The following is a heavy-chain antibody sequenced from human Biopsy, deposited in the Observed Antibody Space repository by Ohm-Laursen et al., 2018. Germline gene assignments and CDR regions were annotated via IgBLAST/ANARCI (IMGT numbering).Heavy chain of an antibody. J-gene: IGHJ6*02. CDR3: ARTPILIVSAGLVYRHRRHLQGMDV. Sequence: TQTLTLTRSFSGFSLSARGMCVSWIRQASGKALEWLARVYWDDYKDYSASLQTKLSISKDTSNDQVVLTVNNVDPADTATYYCARTPILIVSAGLVYRHRRHLQGMDVWGQGIAVTVS. D-gene: IGHD6-13*01. CDR2: VYWDDYK. CDR1: GFSLSARGMC. V-gene: IGHV2-70*11.